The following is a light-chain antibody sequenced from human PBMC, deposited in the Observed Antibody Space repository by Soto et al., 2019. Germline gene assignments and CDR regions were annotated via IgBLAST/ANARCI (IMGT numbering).Light chain of an antibody. V-gene: IGKV3-20*01. CDR2: GAS. CDR3: QQYGSSPLLT. Sequence: EIVLTQSPGTLSLSPGERATLSCRASQSVSSSYLAWYQQTPGQAPRLLIYGASSRATGIPDRFSGSGSGTDFTLTISRLEPEDFALYYCQQYGSSPLLTFGGGTKVEIK. CDR1: QSVSSSY. J-gene: IGKJ4*01.